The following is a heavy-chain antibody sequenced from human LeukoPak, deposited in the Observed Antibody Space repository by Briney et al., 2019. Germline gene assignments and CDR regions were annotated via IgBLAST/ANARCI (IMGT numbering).Heavy chain of an antibody. CDR2: IRSKAYGGTT. D-gene: IGHD2-2*01. J-gene: IGHJ6*03. CDR3: TRDLGYCSSTSCPPGYYYYYMDV. Sequence: GGSLRLSCAAPGFTFSSYAMSWVRQAPGKGLEWVGFIRSKAYGGTTEYAASVKGRFTISRDDSKSIAYLQMNSLKTEDTAVYYCTRDLGYCSSTSCPPGYYYYYMDVWGKGTTVTVSS. CDR1: GFTFSSYA. V-gene: IGHV3-49*04.